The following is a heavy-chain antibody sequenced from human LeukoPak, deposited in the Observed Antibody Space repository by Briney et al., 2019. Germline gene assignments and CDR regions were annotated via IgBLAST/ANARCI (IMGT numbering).Heavy chain of an antibody. D-gene: IGHD3-16*01. J-gene: IGHJ4*02. CDR1: GFTFGSYG. CDR3: ARTREGGCTIFDY. Sequence: GGSLRLSCAASGFTFGSYGMHWVRQAPGKGLEWVAVIWYDGSNKYYADSVKGRFTISRDNSKNTLYLQMNSLRAEDTAVYYCARTREGGCTIFDYWGQGTLVTVSS. CDR2: IWYDGSNK. V-gene: IGHV3-33*01.